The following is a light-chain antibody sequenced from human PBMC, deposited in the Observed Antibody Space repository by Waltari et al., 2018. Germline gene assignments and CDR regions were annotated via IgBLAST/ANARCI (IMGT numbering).Light chain of an antibody. J-gene: IGKJ1*01. CDR3: QNYVRLPVT. CDR1: QSVSRA. CDR2: GAS. V-gene: IGKV3-20*01. Sequence: ELVLTQSPGTLSLSPGERVTLSCRASQSVSRALAWYQQKPGQAPRLLIYGASSRATGIPDRFSGSGSGTDFSLTSSRLEPEDFAVYYCQNYVRLPVTFGQGTKVEIK.